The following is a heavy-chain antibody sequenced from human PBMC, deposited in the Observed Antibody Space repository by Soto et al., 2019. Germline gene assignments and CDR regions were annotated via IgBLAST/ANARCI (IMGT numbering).Heavy chain of an antibody. J-gene: IGHJ5*01. CDR2: VYYSWGA. CDR3: GRVVEGATRHTDLDS. D-gene: IGHD2-21*01. V-gene: IGHV4-39*01. CDR1: GVSIHNSHSF. Sequence: SETLSLTCTVSGVSIHNSHSFWGWIRQPPGKGLEFIGTVYYSWGAHYNSSLKSRVTISVDTANNQVSLRMRSLTAADTAVYYCGRVVEGATRHTDLDSWGQGTLVTVSS.